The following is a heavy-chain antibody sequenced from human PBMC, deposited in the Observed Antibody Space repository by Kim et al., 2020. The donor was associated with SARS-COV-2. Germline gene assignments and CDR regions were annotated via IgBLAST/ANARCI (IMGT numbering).Heavy chain of an antibody. Sequence: SETLSLTCTVSGGSVTSDYWSWIRQPPGKGLEWIGYIYYTGSTKYNPSLKSRVTISVDTSKTQFSLRLSSLSPADTAVYYCARTPAYCSGGSCAPIYYGMDVWGQGTTVTVSS. V-gene: IGHV4-59*02. CDR1: GGSVTSDY. CDR3: ARTPAYCSGGSCAPIYYGMDV. CDR2: IYYTGST. J-gene: IGHJ6*02. D-gene: IGHD2-15*01.